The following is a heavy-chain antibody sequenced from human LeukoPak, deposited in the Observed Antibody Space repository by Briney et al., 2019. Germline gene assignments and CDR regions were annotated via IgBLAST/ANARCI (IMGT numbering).Heavy chain of an antibody. CDR2: INPNSGGT. CDR3: ARGSKPLDYGYIDY. Sequence: ASVKVSCKASGYTFTGYYMHWVRQAPGQGLEWMGWINPNSGGTNYAQKFQGRVTMTRDTSISTAYMELSRLRSDDTAVYYCARGSKPLDYGYIDYWGQGTLVTVSS. V-gene: IGHV1-2*02. CDR1: GYTFTGYY. J-gene: IGHJ4*02. D-gene: IGHD4/OR15-4a*01.